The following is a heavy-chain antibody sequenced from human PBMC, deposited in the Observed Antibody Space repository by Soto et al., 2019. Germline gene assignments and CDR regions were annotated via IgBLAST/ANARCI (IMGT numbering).Heavy chain of an antibody. Sequence: VQLVESGGGVVQPGRSLRLSCAASGFTFSSYAMHWVRQAPGKGLEWVAVISYDGSNKYYADSVKGRFTISRDNSKNTLYLQMNSLRAEDTAVYYCARERLGFDYWGQGTLVTVSS. CDR1: GFTFSSYA. J-gene: IGHJ4*02. CDR3: ARERLGFDY. CDR2: ISYDGSNK. V-gene: IGHV3-30-3*01. D-gene: IGHD3-22*01.